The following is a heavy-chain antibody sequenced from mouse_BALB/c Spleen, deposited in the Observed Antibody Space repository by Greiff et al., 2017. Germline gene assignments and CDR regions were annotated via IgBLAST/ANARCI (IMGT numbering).Heavy chain of an antibody. CDR3: ARDRGIYYGNYEAWFAY. D-gene: IGHD2-1*01. CDR1: GFTFSDYG. Sequence: DVMLVESGGGLVQPGGSRKLSCAASGFTFSDYGMAWVRQAPGKGPEWVAFISNLAYSIYYADTVTGRFTISRENAKNTLYLEMSSLRSEDTAMYYCARDRGIYYGNYEAWFAYWGQGTLVTVSA. J-gene: IGHJ3*01. V-gene: IGHV5-15*02. CDR2: ISNLAYSI.